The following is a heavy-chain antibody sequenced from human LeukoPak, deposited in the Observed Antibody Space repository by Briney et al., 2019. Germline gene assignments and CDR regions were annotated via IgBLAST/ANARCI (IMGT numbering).Heavy chain of an antibody. V-gene: IGHV3-15*01. J-gene: IGHJ3*02. CDR2: IKSKTDGGTT. CDR1: GFPFSNAW. Sequence: PGGSLRLSCAASGFPFSNAWMSWVRQAPGKGLEWVGRIKSKTDGGTTDYAAPVKGRFTISRDDSKNTLYLQMNSLKTEDTAVYYCTTLNGIVGATTGPGAFDIWGQGTMVTVSS. D-gene: IGHD1-26*01. CDR3: TTLNGIVGATTGPGAFDI.